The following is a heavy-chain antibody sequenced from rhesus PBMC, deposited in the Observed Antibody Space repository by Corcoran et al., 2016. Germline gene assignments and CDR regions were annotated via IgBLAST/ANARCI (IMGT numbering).Heavy chain of an antibody. V-gene: IGHV4-93*01. D-gene: IGHD6S26*01. CDR1: GGSISSSNW. J-gene: IGHJ4*01. CDR2: IYSSSGQT. Sequence: QVQLQESGPTVVKPSETLSLTCAVSGGSISSSNWWRWLRQSPGKGLEWIGGIYSSSGQTYYNPSLKSRVTISTDTSKNQVSLKLSAVTAADTAVYYCARVCSSGWSGGYFDYWGQGVLVTVSS. CDR3: ARVCSSGWSGGYFDY.